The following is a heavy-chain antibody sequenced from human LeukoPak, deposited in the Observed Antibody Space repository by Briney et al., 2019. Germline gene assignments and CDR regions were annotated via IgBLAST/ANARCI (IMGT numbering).Heavy chain of an antibody. J-gene: IGHJ4*02. CDR2: IYHSGST. V-gene: IGHV4-38-2*02. Sequence: SETLSLTCTVSGYSISSGYYWGWIRQPPGKGLEWIGSIYHSGSTYYNPSLKSRVTISVDTSKNQFSLKLSSVTAADTAVYYCAGEFVAADGTPRIDYWGQGTLVTVSS. D-gene: IGHD6-13*01. CDR1: GYSISSGYY. CDR3: AGEFVAADGTPRIDY.